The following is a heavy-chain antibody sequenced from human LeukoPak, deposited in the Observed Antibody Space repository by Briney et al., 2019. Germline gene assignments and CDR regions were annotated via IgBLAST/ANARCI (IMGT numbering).Heavy chain of an antibody. CDR2: VHYSGST. Sequence: SETLSLSCSGSGGSIGSPTYYWAWIRQPPGKGPEWIGTVHYSGSTYYSPSLVSRVTISVGTSKNQFSLKLASVTAADTAFYYCARLGGYYDPPDYWGQGTLITVAS. D-gene: IGHD3-22*01. CDR1: GGSIGSPTYY. CDR3: ARLGGYYDPPDY. V-gene: IGHV4-39*01. J-gene: IGHJ4*02.